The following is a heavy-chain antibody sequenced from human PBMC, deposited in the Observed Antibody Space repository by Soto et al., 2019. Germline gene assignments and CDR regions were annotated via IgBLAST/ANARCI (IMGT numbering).Heavy chain of an antibody. CDR2: FIPIFGTA. D-gene: IGHD2-2*01. CDR3: ARGVVPAANEEYYVDY. CDR1: GDTFSSYA. Sequence: QVQLVQSGAEVKKPGSSVKVSCKASGDTFSSYAISWVRQAPGQGLEWMGGFIPIFGTANYAQKFQGRVTITADESTSTAYMDLSSLRSEDTAVYYGARGVVPAANEEYYVDYWGQGTLVTVSS. V-gene: IGHV1-69*01. J-gene: IGHJ4*02.